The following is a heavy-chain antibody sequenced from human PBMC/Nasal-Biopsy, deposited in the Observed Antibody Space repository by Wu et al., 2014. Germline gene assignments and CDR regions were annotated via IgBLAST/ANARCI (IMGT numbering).Heavy chain of an antibody. CDR1: GGAISDHY. CDR2: LYPSGGT. J-gene: IGHJ5*02. D-gene: IGHD3-10*01. V-gene: IGHV4-4*07. Sequence: TVSGGAISDHYWSWVRQTAGEGLEWIGRLYPSGGTNYNPSLKSRVTISVDTSKNRVSLNLSSVTAADTAVYYCARDSYYYGSESYIDHFDPWGQGTLVTVSS. CDR3: ARDSYYYGSESYIDHFDP.